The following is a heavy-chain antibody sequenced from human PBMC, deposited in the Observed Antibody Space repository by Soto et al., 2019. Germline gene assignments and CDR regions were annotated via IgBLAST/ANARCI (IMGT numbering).Heavy chain of an antibody. CDR3: AKAGPKYYYYYMDV. J-gene: IGHJ6*03. V-gene: IGHV3-23*01. CDR1: GFTFSSYA. Sequence: EVQLLESGGGLVQPGGSLRLSCGASGFTFSSYAMSWVRQAPGKGLEWVSAISGSGGTTYYADSVKGRFTISRDNSKNTLYLQMNSLRAEDTAVYYCAKAGPKYYYYYMDVWGKGTTVTVSS. CDR2: ISGSGGTT.